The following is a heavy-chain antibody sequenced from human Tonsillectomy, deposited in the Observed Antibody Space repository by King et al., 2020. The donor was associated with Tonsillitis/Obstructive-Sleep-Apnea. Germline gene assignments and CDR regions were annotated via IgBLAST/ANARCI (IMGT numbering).Heavy chain of an antibody. Sequence: VQLVQSGAEVKKPGESLKISCKGSGYSLTSYWVGWVRQMPGKGLECMGIIYPGDSDTRYSPSFQGQVTISVDKSISTAYLQWSSLKASDTAMYYCARHSYNYYDTSGYYSFDYWGQGTLVTVSS. J-gene: IGHJ4*02. CDR1: GYSLTSYW. D-gene: IGHD3-22*01. CDR2: IYPGDSDT. CDR3: ARHSYNYYDTSGYYSFDY. V-gene: IGHV5-51*01.